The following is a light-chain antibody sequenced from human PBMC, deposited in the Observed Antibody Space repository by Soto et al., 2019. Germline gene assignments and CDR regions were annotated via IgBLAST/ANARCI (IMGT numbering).Light chain of an antibody. J-gene: IGKJ1*01. V-gene: IGKV3-20*01. CDR3: QQYGSSPET. Sequence: EIVLTQSPGTLSLSPGERATLSCRASQSVSSSYLAWYQQKPGQAPRLLIYGASSRATGIPDRFSGSGSGNYFTLTIMRLEPEEFAVYYCQQYGSSPETFGRGTKVEIE. CDR1: QSVSSSY. CDR2: GAS.